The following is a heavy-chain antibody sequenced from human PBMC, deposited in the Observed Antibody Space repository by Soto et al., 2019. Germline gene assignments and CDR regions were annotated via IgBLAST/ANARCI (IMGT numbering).Heavy chain of an antibody. CDR3: AKFSWDSSGHCDY. J-gene: IGHJ4*02. CDR2: ISGSGGST. V-gene: IGHV3-23*01. Sequence: GGSLGLSCAASGLTVSSYAMSWARKDPGKGLEWVSAISGSGGSTYSADAVKGRFTISRDNSKNTLYLQMNSLRAEDPAVYYCAKFSWDSSGHCDYWGQGTLATVS. D-gene: IGHD3-22*01. CDR1: GLTVSSYA.